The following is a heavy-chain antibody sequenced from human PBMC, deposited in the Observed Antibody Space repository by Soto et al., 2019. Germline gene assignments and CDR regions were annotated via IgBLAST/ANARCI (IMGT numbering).Heavy chain of an antibody. CDR1: GGYVSSGSYY. CDR3: ARVPHSLWFGEARY. CDR2: IYYSGST. D-gene: IGHD3-10*01. V-gene: IGHV4-61*01. J-gene: IGHJ4*02. Sequence: PSETLSLTCTVSGGYVSSGSYYWSWIRQPPGKGLEWLGYIYYSGSTNYNPSLKSRVTISVDTSKNQFSLKLSSVTAADTAVYYCARVPHSLWFGEARYWGQGTLVTVS.